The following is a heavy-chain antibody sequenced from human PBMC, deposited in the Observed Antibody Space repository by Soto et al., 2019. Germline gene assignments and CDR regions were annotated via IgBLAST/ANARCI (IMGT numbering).Heavy chain of an antibody. CDR2: ISGSGGST. V-gene: IGHV3-23*01. Sequence: EVQLLESGGGLVQPGGSLRLSCAASGFTFSSYAMSWVRQAPGKGLEWVSAISGSGGSTYYADSVKGRFTISRDNSKNTLYLQLNSLRAEDTAVYYCAKDGHHPLWELSSNWGQGTLVTVSS. J-gene: IGHJ4*02. CDR1: GFTFSSYA. CDR3: AKDGHHPLWELSSN. D-gene: IGHD1-26*01.